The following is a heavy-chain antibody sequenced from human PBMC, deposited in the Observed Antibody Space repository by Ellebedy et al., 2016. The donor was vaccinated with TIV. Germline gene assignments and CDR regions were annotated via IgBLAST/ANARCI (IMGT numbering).Heavy chain of an antibody. D-gene: IGHD2/OR15-2a*01. J-gene: IGHJ6*02. Sequence: AASVKVSCKATGYGFTSHAVHWVRHASGQRLEWMGWINTDKGDTRYSQKFQGRVIITRDTSANTAYMELTSLRSEDTALYYCARGTFLGYYYAMDVWGQGTTVTVSS. V-gene: IGHV1-3*04. CDR3: ARGTFLGYYYAMDV. CDR2: INTDKGDT. CDR1: GYGFTSHA.